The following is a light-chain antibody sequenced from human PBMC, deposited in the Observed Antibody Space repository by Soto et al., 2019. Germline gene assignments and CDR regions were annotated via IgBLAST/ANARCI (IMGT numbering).Light chain of an antibody. J-gene: IGKJ1*01. CDR2: LAS. Sequence: DIQMTQSPSSLSVSVGDAITITCRASQAINTYLSWFQQKPGKAPKLLIYLASSLETGVPPRFSGSGSGTYFTLTISSLQPEDFATYYCQQSHSSPPTFGQGTRVEIK. CDR1: QAINTY. V-gene: IGKV1-39*01. CDR3: QQSHSSPPT.